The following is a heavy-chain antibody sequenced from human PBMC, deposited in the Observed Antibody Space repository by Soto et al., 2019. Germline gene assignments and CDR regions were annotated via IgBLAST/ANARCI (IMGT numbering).Heavy chain of an antibody. J-gene: IGHJ6*03. Sequence: EVQLVESGGGVVQPGGSLRVSCAASEFTFSGRSVHWVRQAPGKGLVWVSGIDKVGTDSTYADSVKGRFTSSRDNAKNTVYLQMNSLRVEDTAVYYCARGWFGPDVWGKGTTVTVSS. CDR2: IDKVGTDS. D-gene: IGHD3-10*01. CDR1: EFTFSGRS. V-gene: IGHV3-74*01. CDR3: ARGWFGPDV.